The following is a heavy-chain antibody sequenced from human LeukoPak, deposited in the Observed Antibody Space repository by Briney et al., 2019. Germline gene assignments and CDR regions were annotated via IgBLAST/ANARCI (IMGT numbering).Heavy chain of an antibody. V-gene: IGHV3-49*04. CDR2: IRSKAYGGTT. J-gene: IGHJ6*02. CDR1: ELTFVEYG. D-gene: IGHD3-10*01. Sequence: GGSLTLSCTSSELTFVEYGMTWVRQAPGKGLEWVGFIRSKAYGGTTEYAASVKGRFTISRDDSNSIAYLQMNGLKTEDTAVNYCSRDRVGVIDRAHLEVRGQGTTVTVSS. CDR3: SRDRVGVIDRAHLEV.